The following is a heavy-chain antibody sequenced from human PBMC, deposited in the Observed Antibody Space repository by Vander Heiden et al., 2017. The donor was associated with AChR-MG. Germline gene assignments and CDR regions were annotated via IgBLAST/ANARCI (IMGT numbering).Heavy chain of an antibody. CDR1: GFTLSSHA. CDR3: AKDRSSLTIFGIPKGAFDI. Sequence: EVQLLESGGGLVQPGGSLRLSCAASGFTLSSHAIGWVRQAPGKALEWVSAISGSGGSTYYADSVKGRFTISRDNSKNTLYLQMNSLRAEDTAVYYCAKDRSSLTIFGIPKGAFDIWGQGTMVTVSS. CDR2: ISGSGGST. J-gene: IGHJ3*02. V-gene: IGHV3-23*01. D-gene: IGHD3-3*01.